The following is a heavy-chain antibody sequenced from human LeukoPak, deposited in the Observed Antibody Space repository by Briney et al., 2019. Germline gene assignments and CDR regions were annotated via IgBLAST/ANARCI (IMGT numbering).Heavy chain of an antibody. CDR3: AREGVDFWSGVLSFDY. V-gene: IGHV4-4*07. J-gene: IGHJ4*02. CDR2: IYTSGST. Sequence: PSETLSLTCTVSGGSISGYYWSWIRQPAGKGLEWIGRIYTSGSTNYNPSLKSRVTMSVDTSKNQFSLKLSSVTAADTAVYYCAREGVDFWSGVLSFDYWGQGTLVTVSS. CDR1: GGSISGYY. D-gene: IGHD3-3*01.